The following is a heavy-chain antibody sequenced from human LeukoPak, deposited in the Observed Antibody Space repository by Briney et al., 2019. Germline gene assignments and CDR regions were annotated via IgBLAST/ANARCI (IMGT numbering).Heavy chain of an antibody. CDR3: ARVSTGARDFDL. J-gene: IGHJ2*01. V-gene: IGHV3-74*01. D-gene: IGHD7-27*01. CDR2: INGDGSTT. Sequence: PGGSLRLSCAASGFTFSSYWMHWVRHAPGKGLVWVSRINGDGSTTSYADSVKGRFTISRDNAKNTLYLQMNSLRAADTAVFYCARVSTGARDFDLWGRGTLVTVSS. CDR1: GFTFSSYW.